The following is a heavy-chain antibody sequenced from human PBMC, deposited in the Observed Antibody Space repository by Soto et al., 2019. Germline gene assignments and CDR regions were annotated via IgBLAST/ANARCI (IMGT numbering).Heavy chain of an antibody. D-gene: IGHD5-12*01. CDR2: INPNGGVT. Sequence: QVHLVQSGAEVRKPGASVTVSCRSSGDSFNDYYIHWVRQAPVQGFEWMGWINPNGGVTKYAQKFQGWVSMARDTSIRTVYMQLSRLRSDDTAVYYCARESGGATATLDYYYFYMDVWGTGTTVTVSS. J-gene: IGHJ6*03. CDR1: GDSFNDYY. CDR3: ARESGGATATLDYYYFYMDV. V-gene: IGHV1-2*04.